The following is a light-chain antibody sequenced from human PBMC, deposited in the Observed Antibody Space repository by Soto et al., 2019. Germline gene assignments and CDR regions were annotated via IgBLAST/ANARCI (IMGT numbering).Light chain of an antibody. J-gene: IGLJ1*01. CDR2: EGH. V-gene: IGLV2-23*01. CDR3: CLYVAATTYV. Sequence: QSVLAQPASVSGSPGQSITISCTGASGYVGTYSLVSWYQQHPGKAPKVVIYEGHKRPSGVPDRFSGSTSVNTASLTISGLQTDDEADYYCCLYVAATTYVFGPGTKVTL. CDR1: SGYVGTYSL.